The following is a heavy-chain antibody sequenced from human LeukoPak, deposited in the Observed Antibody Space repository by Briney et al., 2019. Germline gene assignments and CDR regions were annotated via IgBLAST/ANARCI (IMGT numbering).Heavy chain of an antibody. V-gene: IGHV3-66*01. Sequence: QPGGSLRPSSAASGFTVSSSSMNWVRLGPGKEQEWVSVISSDGNTYYAESVKGRFTISRDNSRNTLSLQMHGLRADDTAVYYCARGPEQFRSPWQWGPRRKNFYYYGMDVWGQGTTVTVSS. J-gene: IGHJ6*02. D-gene: IGHD6-19*01. CDR3: ARGPEQFRSPWQWGPRRKNFYYYGMDV. CDR2: ISSDGNT. CDR1: GFTVSSSS.